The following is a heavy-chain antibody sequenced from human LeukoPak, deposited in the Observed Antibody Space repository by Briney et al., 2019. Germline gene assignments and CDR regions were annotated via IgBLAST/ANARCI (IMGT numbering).Heavy chain of an antibody. CDR1: GGTFSSYA. V-gene: IGHV1-69*13. J-gene: IGHJ6*02. CDR3: ARGTVVVVAATSLMMDV. Sequence: SVKVSCKASGGTFSSYAISWVRQAPGQGLEWMGGIIPIFGTANYAQKFQGRVTITADESTSTAYMELSSLRSEDTAVYYCARGTVVVVAATSLMMDVWGQGTTVTVSS. CDR2: IIPIFGTA. D-gene: IGHD2-15*01.